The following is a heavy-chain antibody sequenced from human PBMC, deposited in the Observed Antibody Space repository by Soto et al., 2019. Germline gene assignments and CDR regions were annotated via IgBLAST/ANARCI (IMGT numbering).Heavy chain of an antibody. Sequence: EVQLVGSGGGLVQPGGSLRLSCAASGFTFSSYSMNWVRQAPGKGLEWVSYISSSSSTIYYADSVKGRFTISRDNAKNSLYLQMNSLRDEDTAVYYCARENYGDYLNWFDPWGQGTLVTVSS. V-gene: IGHV3-48*02. D-gene: IGHD4-17*01. CDR2: ISSSSSTI. CDR1: GFTFSSYS. CDR3: ARENYGDYLNWFDP. J-gene: IGHJ5*02.